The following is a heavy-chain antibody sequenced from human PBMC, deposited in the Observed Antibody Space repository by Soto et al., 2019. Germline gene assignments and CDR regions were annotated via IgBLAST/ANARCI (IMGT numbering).Heavy chain of an antibody. CDR3: AHIVVAGLGYYFDY. D-gene: IGHD6-19*01. CDR2: IYWDDDK. V-gene: IGHV2-5*02. Sequence: KESGPTLVKPTQTLTLTCTFSGFSLSSTRMAVGWIRQPPGKALEWLALIYWDDDKRYSPFLKSRLTITKDTSKNQVVLTMSNMDPVDTARYYCAHIVVAGLGYYFDYWGQGTLVTVS. J-gene: IGHJ4*02. CDR1: GFSLSSTRMA.